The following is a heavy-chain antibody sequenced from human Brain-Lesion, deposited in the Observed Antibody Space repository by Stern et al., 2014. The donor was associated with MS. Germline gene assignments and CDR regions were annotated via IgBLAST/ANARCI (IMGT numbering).Heavy chain of an antibody. J-gene: IGHJ5*02. D-gene: IGHD2-15*01. Sequence: VQLVESGPGLVKPSETLSLTCTVAGGSVSSTSYAWAWIRQPPGKGLEWIGTIYYSGNTYYSPSLKSRITLSLDTPKIQFSLQLRSVTAADTAVYYCAGEEDIRYCSGGSCTGNWFDPWGQGTLVTVSS. CDR3: AGEEDIRYCSGGSCTGNWFDP. CDR1: GGSVSSTSYA. V-gene: IGHV4-39*01. CDR2: IYYSGNT.